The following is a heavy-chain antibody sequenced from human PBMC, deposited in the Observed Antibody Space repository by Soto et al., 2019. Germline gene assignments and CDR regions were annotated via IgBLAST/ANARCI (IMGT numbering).Heavy chain of an antibody. V-gene: IGHV1-18*01. CDR3: ARASGGYYDNSGYHYAFDY. CDR2: ISAYNGNT. J-gene: IGHJ4*02. Sequence: ASVKVSCKASGYTFTNYGISWVRQAPGQGLEWMGRISAYNGNTNYAQKLQGRVTMTTDTSTSIVYMDLRSLRSNDTAVYYCARASGGYYDNSGYHYAFDYWGQGTLVTV. D-gene: IGHD3-22*01. CDR1: GYTFTNYG.